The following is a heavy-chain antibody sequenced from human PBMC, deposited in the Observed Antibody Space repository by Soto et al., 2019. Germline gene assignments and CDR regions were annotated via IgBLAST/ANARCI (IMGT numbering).Heavy chain of an antibody. CDR2: IYYSGST. CDR1: GGSISSYD. Sequence: SETLSLTCTVSGGSISSYDWSWIRQPPGKGLEWIGYIYYSGSTNYNPSLKSRVTISVDTSKNQFSLKLSSVTAADTAVYYCARDRRDSGYELDYWGQGTLVTVSS. D-gene: IGHD5-12*01. V-gene: IGHV4-59*01. J-gene: IGHJ4*02. CDR3: ARDRRDSGYELDY.